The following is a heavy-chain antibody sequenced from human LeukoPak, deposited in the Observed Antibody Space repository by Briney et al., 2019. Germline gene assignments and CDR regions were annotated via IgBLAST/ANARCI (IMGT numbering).Heavy chain of an antibody. Sequence: PGGSLRLSCAASGFTFSSYSMNWVRQAPGKGLEWVSYISSSSSTIYYADSVEGRFTISRDNAKNSLYLQMNSLRAEDTAVYYCARALTYYYGSGSGYWGQGTLVTVSS. CDR1: GFTFSSYS. V-gene: IGHV3-48*01. J-gene: IGHJ4*02. CDR2: ISSSSSTI. D-gene: IGHD3-10*01. CDR3: ARALTYYYGSGSGY.